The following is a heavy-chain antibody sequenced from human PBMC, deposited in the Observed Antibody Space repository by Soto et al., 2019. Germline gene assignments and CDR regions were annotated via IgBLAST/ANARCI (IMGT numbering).Heavy chain of an antibody. D-gene: IGHD3-10*01. CDR3: ARQGNDYYGSGSPPNWFDP. V-gene: IGHV4-39*01. Sequence: QLQLQESGPGLVKPSETLSLTCTVSGGSISSSSYYWGWIRQPPGKGLEWIGSIYYSGSTYYNPSLKSRVTISVDTSNNQFSLMRSSVTAADTAVYYCARQGNDYYGSGSPPNWFDPWGQGTLVTVSS. CDR2: IYYSGST. J-gene: IGHJ5*02. CDR1: GGSISSSSYY.